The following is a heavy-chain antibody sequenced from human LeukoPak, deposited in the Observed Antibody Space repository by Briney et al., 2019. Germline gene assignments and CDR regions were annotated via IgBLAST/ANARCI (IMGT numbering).Heavy chain of an antibody. D-gene: IGHD4-23*01. J-gene: IGHJ4*02. Sequence: SETLSLTCTVSGGSISSYYWSWIRQPPGKGLEWIGYIYNSGLTRYNPSLKSRVTISIDTSKKQFSLKLSSVTAADTAVYYCARDLHGGNSGLGYWGQETLVTLSS. CDR3: ARDLHGGNSGLGY. V-gene: IGHV4-59*01. CDR2: IYNSGLT. CDR1: GGSISSYY.